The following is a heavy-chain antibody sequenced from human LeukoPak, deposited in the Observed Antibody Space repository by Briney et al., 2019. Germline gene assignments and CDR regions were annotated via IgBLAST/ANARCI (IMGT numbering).Heavy chain of an antibody. CDR1: ADSINSNNYY. J-gene: IGHJ4*02. CDR3: ARVGFIAAAGFDY. V-gene: IGHV4-61*02. CDR2: IYSSGRT. D-gene: IGHD6-13*01. Sequence: SETLSLTCTVSADSINSNNYYWSWIRQPAGKGLEWIGRIYSSGRTNYNPSLKSRVTISVDTSKNQFSLKLSSVTAADTAVYYCARVGFIAAAGFDYWGQGTLVTVSS.